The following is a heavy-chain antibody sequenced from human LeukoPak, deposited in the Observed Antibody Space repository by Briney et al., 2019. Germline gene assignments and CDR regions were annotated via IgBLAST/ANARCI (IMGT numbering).Heavy chain of an antibody. CDR3: ARRSMITFGGVIYDY. CDR1: GGSFSGYY. CDR2: IKHSGST. V-gene: IGHV4-34*01. D-gene: IGHD3-16*02. Sequence: SETLSLTCAVYGGSFSGYYWSWIRQPPGKGLEWIGEIKHSGSTNYNPSLKSRVTISVDTSKNQFSLKLSSVTAADTAVYYCARRSMITFGGVIYDYWGQGTLVTVSS. J-gene: IGHJ4*02.